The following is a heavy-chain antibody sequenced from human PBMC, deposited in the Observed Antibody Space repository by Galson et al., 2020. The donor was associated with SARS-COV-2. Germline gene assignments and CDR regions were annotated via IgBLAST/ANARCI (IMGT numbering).Heavy chain of an antibody. CDR2: VYWDDDK. Sequence: SGPTLVNPTQTLTLTCTFSGFSLTTNGEGVAWIRQPPGRSLEWLALVYWDDDKRYSPSLQSRLALTKDTSKNQVVLTMTDMDPVDTATYFCAHRVSGSYWDWGQGTLVTVSA. J-gene: IGHJ4*02. V-gene: IGHV2-5*02. CDR1: GFSLTTNGEG. CDR3: AHRVSGSYWD. D-gene: IGHD1-26*01.